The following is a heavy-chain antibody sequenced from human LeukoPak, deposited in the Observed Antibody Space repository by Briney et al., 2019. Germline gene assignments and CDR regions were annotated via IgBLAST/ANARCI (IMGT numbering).Heavy chain of an antibody. Sequence: LSGGSLRLSCAASGFTFSSYAMSWVRQAPGKGLEWVSVISGSGGSTNYAESVKGRFTISRDNSKNTLFLQMNSLRAEDTAVYYCAKVDGYTYGPLDDYWSQGTLVTVSS. J-gene: IGHJ4*02. CDR1: GFTFSSYA. CDR3: AKVDGYTYGPLDDY. CDR2: ISGSGGST. D-gene: IGHD5-18*01. V-gene: IGHV3-23*01.